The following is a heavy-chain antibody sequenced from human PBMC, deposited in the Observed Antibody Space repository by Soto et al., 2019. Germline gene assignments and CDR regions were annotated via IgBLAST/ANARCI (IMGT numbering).Heavy chain of an antibody. Sequence: QVQLVQSGAEVKEPGSSVKISCQASGGTFRSYAFSWVRQAPGQGLEWMGGIIPLCSTPDYAQKFQGSVTITAHETPSTADMELSSLISEDTAIYYCARDNGRPQLGGNYYYITDVWGQGTTITVSS. CDR1: GGTFRSYA. CDR2: IIPLCSTP. J-gene: IGHJ6*02. CDR3: ARDNGRPQLGGNYYYITDV. V-gene: IGHV1-69*12. D-gene: IGHD3-3*01.